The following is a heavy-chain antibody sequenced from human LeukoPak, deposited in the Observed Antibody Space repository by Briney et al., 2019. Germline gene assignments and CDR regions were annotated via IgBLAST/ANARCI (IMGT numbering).Heavy chain of an antibody. CDR3: ARIYPGIAVAGTQIDY. Sequence: SVKVSCKASGGTFSSYAISWVRQAPGQGLEWMGGIIPILGIANYAQKFQGRVTITADKSTSTAYMELSSLRSEDTAVYYCARIYPGIAVAGTQIDYWGQGTLVTVSS. J-gene: IGHJ4*02. CDR2: IIPILGIA. CDR1: GGTFSSYA. D-gene: IGHD6-19*01. V-gene: IGHV1-69*10.